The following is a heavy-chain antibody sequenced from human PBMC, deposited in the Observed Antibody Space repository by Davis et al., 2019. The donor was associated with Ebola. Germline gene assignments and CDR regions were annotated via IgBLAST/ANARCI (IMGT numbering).Heavy chain of an antibody. CDR3: ARGGYSYGFDY. D-gene: IGHD5-18*01. J-gene: IGHJ4*02. V-gene: IGHV1-69*06. CDR2: IIPIFGTA. CDR1: GGTFSSYA. Sequence: AASVKVSCKASGGTFSSYAISWVRQAPGQGLEWMGGIIPIFGTANYAQKFQGRVTITADKSTSTAYMELSSLRSEDTAVYYCARGGYSYGFDYWGQGTLVTVSS.